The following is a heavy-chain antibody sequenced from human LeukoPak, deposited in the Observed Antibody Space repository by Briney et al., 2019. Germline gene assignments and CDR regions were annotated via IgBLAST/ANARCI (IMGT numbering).Heavy chain of an antibody. CDR3: AKGSSLDWYFDL. Sequence: GGSLRLSCAASGFTFSNNYMSWVRQAPGRGLEWISLIDADHNTYYADSVKGRFTISRDNSKNTLYLQMNSLRAEDTAVYYCAKGSSLDWYFDLWGRGTLVTVSS. CDR2: IDADHNT. V-gene: IGHV3-53*01. CDR1: GFTFSNNY. J-gene: IGHJ2*01.